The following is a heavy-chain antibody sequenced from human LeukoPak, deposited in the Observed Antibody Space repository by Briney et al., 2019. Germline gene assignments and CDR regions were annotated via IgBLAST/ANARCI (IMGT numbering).Heavy chain of an antibody. D-gene: IGHD3-22*01. CDR2: INHDGRST. Sequence: GGSLRLSCAASGFTFSSYEMNWVRQAPGKGLVWVSRINHDGRSTNYADSVKGRFTISRDNAKNTVYLQMNSLRAEETAVYYCVRDWGYDSSGYWQKYFDTWGQGTLVTVSS. CDR1: GFTFSSYE. CDR3: VRDWGYDSSGYWQKYFDT. V-gene: IGHV3-74*01. J-gene: IGHJ4*02.